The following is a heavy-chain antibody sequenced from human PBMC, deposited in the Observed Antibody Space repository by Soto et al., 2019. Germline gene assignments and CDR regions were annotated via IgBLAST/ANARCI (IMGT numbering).Heavy chain of an antibody. CDR3: ARDDDNEANALDL. CDR2: INGGNEIT. Sequence: ASVKVSCKTSGYILSVYAIHWVRQAPGQRLEWMGLINGGNEITKYSQKFQGRFTISRDNSKHILYLQMDSLRAEDTAVYYCARDDDNEANALDLWGQGTLVTVS. CDR1: GYILSVYA. V-gene: IGHV1-3*01. D-gene: IGHD1-1*01. J-gene: IGHJ5*02.